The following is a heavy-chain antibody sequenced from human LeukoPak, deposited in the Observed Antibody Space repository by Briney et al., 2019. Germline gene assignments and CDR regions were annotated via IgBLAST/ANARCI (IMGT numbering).Heavy chain of an antibody. CDR1: GGSISSYY. Sequence: SETLSLTCTVSGGSISSYYWSWLRQPPGKGLEWIGYIYYSGSTNYNPSLKSRVTISVDTSKNQFSLKLSSVTAADTAVYYCARDLLPGENAFGIWGQGTMVTVSS. J-gene: IGHJ3*02. D-gene: IGHD3-10*01. V-gene: IGHV4-59*01. CDR2: IYYSGST. CDR3: ARDLLPGENAFGI.